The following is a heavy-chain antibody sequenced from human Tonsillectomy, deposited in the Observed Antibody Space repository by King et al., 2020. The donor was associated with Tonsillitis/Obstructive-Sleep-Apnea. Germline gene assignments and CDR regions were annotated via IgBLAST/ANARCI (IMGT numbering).Heavy chain of an antibody. V-gene: IGHV3-7*03. CDR1: GFTFSSYW. CDR3: AGNSGSSYEGH. CDR2: IKQDGSEK. D-gene: IGHD1-26*01. Sequence: VQLVESGGGLVQPGGSLRLSCAASGFTFSSYWMSWVRQAPGKGLERVANIKQDGSEKYYVDSVKGRFTISRDNAKNSLYLQMNSLRAEDTAVYYCAGNSGSSYEGHWGQGTLVTVSS. J-gene: IGHJ4*02.